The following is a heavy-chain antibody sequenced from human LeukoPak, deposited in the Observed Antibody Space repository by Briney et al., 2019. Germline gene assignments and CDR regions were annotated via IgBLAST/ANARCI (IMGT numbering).Heavy chain of an antibody. CDR2: IYYSGST. J-gene: IGHJ1*01. Sequence: PSETLSLTCAVYGGSFSGYYWSWIRQPPGKGLEWIGSIYYSGSTYYNPSLKSRVTISVDTSKNQFSLKLSSVTAADTAVYYCARRGYYSIAAAGYFQHWGQGTLVTVSS. CDR3: ARRGYYSIAAAGYFQH. D-gene: IGHD6-13*01. CDR1: GGSFSGYY. V-gene: IGHV4-34*01.